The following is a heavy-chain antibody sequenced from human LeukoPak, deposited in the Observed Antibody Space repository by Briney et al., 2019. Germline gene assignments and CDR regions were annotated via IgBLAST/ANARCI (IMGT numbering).Heavy chain of an antibody. CDR2: ISAYNGNT. J-gene: IGHJ6*02. V-gene: IGHV1-18*01. Sequence: GASVKVSCKASGYTFTSYGISWVRQAPGQRLEWMGWISAYNGNTNYAQKLQGRVTMTTDTSTSTAYMELRSLRSDDTAVYYCARVQRYYDFWSGYYTYYYHGMDVWGQGTTVTVSS. D-gene: IGHD3-3*01. CDR3: ARVQRYYDFWSGYYTYYYHGMDV. CDR1: GYTFTSYG.